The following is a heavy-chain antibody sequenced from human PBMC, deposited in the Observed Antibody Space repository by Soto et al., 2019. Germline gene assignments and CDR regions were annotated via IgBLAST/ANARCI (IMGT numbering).Heavy chain of an antibody. Sequence: PGGSLRLSCAASGFNFNNYGMHWVRQAPGKGPEWVAVISYDGNNEYYADSVEGRFSISRDNSQNTLHLQMNSLTPKDTAVYYCAKDRKDCRRCRLPQYFFFGMDVWGQGTTVTVSS. CDR1: GFNFNNYG. V-gene: IGHV3-30*18. J-gene: IGHJ6*02. CDR2: ISYDGNNE. CDR3: AKDRKDCRRCRLPQYFFFGMDV. D-gene: IGHD2-15*01.